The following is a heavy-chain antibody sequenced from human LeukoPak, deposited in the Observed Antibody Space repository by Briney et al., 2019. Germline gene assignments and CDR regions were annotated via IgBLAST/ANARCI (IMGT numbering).Heavy chain of an antibody. V-gene: IGHV4-30-2*01. Sequence: PSETLSLTCTVSGGSISSGGYYWSWIRQPPGKGLEWIGYIYHSGSTYYNPSLKSRVTISVDRSKNQFSLKLSSVTAADTAVYYCASNGQWLALDHWGQGTLVTVSS. CDR1: GGSISSGGYY. D-gene: IGHD6-19*01. J-gene: IGHJ4*02. CDR2: IYHSGST. CDR3: ASNGQWLALDH.